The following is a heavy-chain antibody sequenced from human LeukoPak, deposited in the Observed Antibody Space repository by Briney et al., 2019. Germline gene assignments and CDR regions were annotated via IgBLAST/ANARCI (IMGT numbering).Heavy chain of an antibody. CDR3: ARLRVDWLRNWFDP. D-gene: IGHD3-9*01. CDR1: GYTFTSYG. Sequence: ASVKVSCKASGYTFTSYGISWVRQAPGQGLEWKGWISAYNGNTNYAQKLQGRVTMTTDTSTSTAYMELRSLRSDDTAVYYCARLRVDWLRNWFDPWGQGTLVTVSS. CDR2: ISAYNGNT. V-gene: IGHV1-18*01. J-gene: IGHJ5*02.